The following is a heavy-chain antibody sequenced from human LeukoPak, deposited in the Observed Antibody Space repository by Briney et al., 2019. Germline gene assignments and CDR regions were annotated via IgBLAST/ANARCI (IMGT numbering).Heavy chain of an antibody. CDR3: AKDSDYFPFDY. Sequence: GGSLRLSCAASGFTLSNFAMTWVRQAPGKGLEWVSVISVSGGSTYYADSVKGRFTISRDNSKNTLYLQMDSLRAEDTAVYYCAKDSDYFPFDYWGQGTLVTVSS. CDR2: ISVSGGST. CDR1: GFTLSNFA. D-gene: IGHD2/OR15-2a*01. J-gene: IGHJ4*02. V-gene: IGHV3-23*01.